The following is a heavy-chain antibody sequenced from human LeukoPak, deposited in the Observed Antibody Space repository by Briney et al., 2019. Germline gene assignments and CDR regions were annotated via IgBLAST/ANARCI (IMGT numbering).Heavy chain of an antibody. V-gene: IGHV4-4*07. CDR2: IYTSGST. D-gene: IGHD3-10*01. CDR3: ASQYGSGSYDSYFDY. J-gene: IGHJ4*02. Sequence: SETLSLPFTFSGGSLSSYYRSWIRPPAGKGPEWIGRIYTSGSTNYNPSLKSRVTMSVDTSKNQFSLKLSSVTAADTAVYYCASQYGSGSYDSYFDYWGQGTLVTVSS. CDR1: GGSLSSYY.